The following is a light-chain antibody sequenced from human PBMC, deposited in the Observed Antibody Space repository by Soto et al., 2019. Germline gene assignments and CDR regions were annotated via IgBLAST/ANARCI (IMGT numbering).Light chain of an antibody. J-gene: IGKJ2*01. Sequence: DIVMTQSPDSLAVSLGERVTINCKSSQNILYSSNNKNYLAWYQQKPGQPPKLLIYWASTRESGVPDRFSGSGSETDFTLAISSLQAEDVAVYYCQQYYDTPTFGQGTKLEIK. CDR3: QQYYDTPT. V-gene: IGKV4-1*01. CDR2: WAS. CDR1: QNILYSSNNKNY.